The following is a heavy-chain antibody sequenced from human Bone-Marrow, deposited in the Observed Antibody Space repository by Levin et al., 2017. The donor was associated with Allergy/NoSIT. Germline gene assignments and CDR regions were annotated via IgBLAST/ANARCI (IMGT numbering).Heavy chain of an antibody. CDR3: AKMEQQLVQGAFQE. J-gene: IGHJ1*01. V-gene: IGHV3-23*01. Sequence: GESLKISCAASGFISAYYAMSWVRQAPGKGLEWVSGISGTYDQTFYRDSVKGRFTISRDKSKKTVYLQMNNLRVDDSAIYYCAKMEQQLVQGAFQEWGQGTLVSVSS. D-gene: IGHD6-13*01. CDR2: ISGTYDQT. CDR1: GFISAYYA.